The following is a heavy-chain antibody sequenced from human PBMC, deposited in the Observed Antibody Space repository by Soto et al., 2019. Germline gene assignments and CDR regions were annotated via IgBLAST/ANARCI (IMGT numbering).Heavy chain of an antibody. CDR2: ISAYNGNT. D-gene: IGHD3-3*01. CDR3: ARVNRFLEWLPRGYFDY. CDR1: GYTFTSYG. V-gene: IGHV1-18*01. J-gene: IGHJ4*02. Sequence: QVQLVQSGAEVKKPGASVKVSCKASGYTFTSYGISWVRQAPGQGLEWMGWISAYNGNTNYAQKLQGRVTMTTDTSTSTAYMELRSLRSDDTAVYYCARVNRFLEWLPRGYFDYWCQGTLVTVSS.